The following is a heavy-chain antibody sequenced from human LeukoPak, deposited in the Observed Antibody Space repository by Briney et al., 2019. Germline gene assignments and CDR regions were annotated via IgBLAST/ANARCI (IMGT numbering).Heavy chain of an antibody. CDR3: ARGPDTKNWFDP. CDR1: GGSFSGYY. CDR2: INHSGST. D-gene: IGHD2-2*01. Sequence: PSETLSLTCAVYGGSFSGYYWSWIRQPPGKGLEWIGEINHSGSTNYNPSLKSRVTISVDTSKNQFSLKLSSVTAADTAVYYCARGPDTKNWFDPWGQGTLVTVSS. V-gene: IGHV4-34*01. J-gene: IGHJ5*02.